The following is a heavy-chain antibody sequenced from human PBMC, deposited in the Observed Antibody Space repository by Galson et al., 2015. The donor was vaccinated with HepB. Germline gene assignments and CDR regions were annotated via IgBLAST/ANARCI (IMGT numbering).Heavy chain of an antibody. V-gene: IGHV3-48*04. D-gene: IGHD3-10*01. Sequence: SLRLSCAASGFTFSSYNMNWVRQAPGKGLEWVSYISSSSDIIHYADSVKGRFTISRDNAKNSLYLQMNSLRAEDTAVYYCARDRGGSGSYLSYYYGMDVWGQGTTVTVSS. CDR3: ARDRGGSGSYLSYYYGMDV. CDR2: ISSSSDII. J-gene: IGHJ6*02. CDR1: GFTFSSYN.